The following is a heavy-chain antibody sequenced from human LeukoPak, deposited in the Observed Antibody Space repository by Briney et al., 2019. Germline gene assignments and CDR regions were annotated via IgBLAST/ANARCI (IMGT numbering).Heavy chain of an antibody. CDR2: ISGSSSTI. V-gene: IGHV3-48*01. CDR1: GFSFSSYS. D-gene: IGHD6-6*01. CDR3: ARKNTTSSEDY. Sequence: PGGSLRLSCAASGFSFSSYSMNWVRQAPGKGLEWVSFISGSSSTIDYADSVKGRFTISRDNGKNPLFLHMNSLRAEDTAVYYCARKNTTSSEDYWGQGTLVTVSS. J-gene: IGHJ4*02.